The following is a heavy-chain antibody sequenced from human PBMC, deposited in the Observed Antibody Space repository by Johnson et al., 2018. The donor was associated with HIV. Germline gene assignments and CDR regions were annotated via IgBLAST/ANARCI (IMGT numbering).Heavy chain of an antibody. J-gene: IGHJ3*02. Sequence: QVQLVESGGGVVQPGGSLRLSCAASGFSFSNYGVHWVRQAPGKGLEWVTFIQYDGSNKYSADSVKGRFSISRNNSRDTLYLQMNSLRPEDTAVYYCAKVRRAYYEDAFDIWGQGTMVTVSS. CDR3: AKVRRAYYEDAFDI. CDR2: IQYDGSNK. D-gene: IGHD3-22*01. V-gene: IGHV3-30*02. CDR1: GFSFSNYG.